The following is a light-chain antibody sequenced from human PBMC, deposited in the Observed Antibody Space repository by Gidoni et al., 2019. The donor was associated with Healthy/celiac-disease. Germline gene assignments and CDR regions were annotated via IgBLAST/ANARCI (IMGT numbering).Light chain of an antibody. CDR2: LGS. Sequence: IVLTQSPRSLPVTPGEPASISCRSSQSLLHSNGYHHLDWYLQKPGQSPQLLIYLGSNRASGVPDRFSGSGSGTDFTLKISRVEAEDVGVYYCMQALQTPITFGQGTRLEIK. CDR1: QSLLHSNGYHH. V-gene: IGKV2-28*01. J-gene: IGKJ5*01. CDR3: MQALQTPIT.